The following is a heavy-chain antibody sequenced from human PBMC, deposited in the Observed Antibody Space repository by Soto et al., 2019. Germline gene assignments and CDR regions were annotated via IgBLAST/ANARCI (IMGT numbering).Heavy chain of an antibody. Sequence: PSETLSLTCTVSGGSIFSGGYYWNWIRQRPGKGLEWIGYIYYSGSTKYNTSLKSRVTMSVDTSKNQFFLKLNSVTAADTAVYYCERDRRGVAIQYGMNVWGQGTTVTVYS. CDR1: GGSIFSGGYY. V-gene: IGHV4-31*03. CDR3: ERDRRGVAIQYGMNV. D-gene: IGHD3-3*01. J-gene: IGHJ6*02. CDR2: IYYSGST.